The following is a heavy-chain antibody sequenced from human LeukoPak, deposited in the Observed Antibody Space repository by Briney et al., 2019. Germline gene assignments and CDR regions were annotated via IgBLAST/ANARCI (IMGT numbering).Heavy chain of an antibody. V-gene: IGHV1-18*01. CDR1: GYTFSSYG. J-gene: IGHJ4*01. CDR3: ARDYYTASKWFDY. CDR2: ISAYNGNT. Sequence: ASVKVSCKASGYTFSSYGICWVRQAPGQGLEWMGWISAYNGNTIHAQKFQGRVTMTTDTSTNTAYMELRSLRSDDTAVYYCARDYYTASKWFDYWGHGTLVSVSS. D-gene: IGHD1-26*01.